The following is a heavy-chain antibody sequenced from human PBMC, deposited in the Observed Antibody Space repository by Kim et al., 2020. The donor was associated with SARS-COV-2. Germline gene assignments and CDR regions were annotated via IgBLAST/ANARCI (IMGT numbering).Heavy chain of an antibody. V-gene: IGHV3-11*05. CDR3: ARDISSSWYGYGYGNWFDP. CDR1: GFTFSDYY. Sequence: GGSLRLSCAASGFTFSDYYMSWIRQAPGKGLEWVSYISSSSSYTNYADSVKGRFTISRDNAKNSLYLQMNSLRAEDTAVYYCARDISSSWYGYGYGNWFDPWGQGTLVTVSS. CDR2: ISSSSSYT. J-gene: IGHJ5*02. D-gene: IGHD6-13*01.